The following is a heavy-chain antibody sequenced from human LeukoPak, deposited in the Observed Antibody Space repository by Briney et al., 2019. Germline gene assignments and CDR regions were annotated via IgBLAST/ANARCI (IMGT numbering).Heavy chain of an antibody. Sequence: SETLSLTCTVSGGSISSGDYYWSWIRQPPGKGLEWIGYIYYSGSTYYNPSLKSRVTISVDTSKNQFSLKLSSVTAADTAVYYCASVHSHFGAVGAFDIWGQGTMVTVSS. J-gene: IGHJ3*02. CDR3: ASVHSHFGAVGAFDI. CDR1: GGSISSGDYY. CDR2: IYYSGST. D-gene: IGHD3-3*01. V-gene: IGHV4-30-4*08.